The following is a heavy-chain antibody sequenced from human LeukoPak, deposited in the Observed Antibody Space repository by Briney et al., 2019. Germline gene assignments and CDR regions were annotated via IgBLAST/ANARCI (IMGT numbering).Heavy chain of an antibody. CDR2: IYYSGST. D-gene: IGHD3-3*01. CDR3: ARHVVPYYDFWSGYSDY. J-gene: IGHJ4*02. Sequence: SETLSLTCTVSGGSISSSSYYWGWIRQPPGKGLEWIGSIYYSGSTYYNPSLKSRVTISVDTSKNQFSLKLSSVTAADTAVYYCARHVVPYYDFWSGYSDYWGQGTLVTVSS. CDR1: GGSISSSSYY. V-gene: IGHV4-39*01.